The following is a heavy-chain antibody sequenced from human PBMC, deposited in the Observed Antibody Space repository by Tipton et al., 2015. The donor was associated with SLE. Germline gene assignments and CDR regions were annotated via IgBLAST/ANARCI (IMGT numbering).Heavy chain of an antibody. CDR1: GYTFTSYC. CDR2: ISGYNGNT. J-gene: IGHJ6*03. Sequence: QSGAEVKKPGASVKVSCKASGYTFTSYCITWVRQAPGQGLEWMGWISGYNGNTNYAQNLQGRVTMTTDTSTSTAYMELRSLRSDDTAVYYCARLGDWDFYYYMDVWGKGTTVTVSS. V-gene: IGHV1-18*01. CDR3: ARLGDWDFYYYMDV. D-gene: IGHD3-16*01.